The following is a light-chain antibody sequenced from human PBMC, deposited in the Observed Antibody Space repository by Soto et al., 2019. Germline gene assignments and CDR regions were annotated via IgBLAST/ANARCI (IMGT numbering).Light chain of an antibody. J-gene: IGKJ5*01. V-gene: IGKV3-15*01. CDR2: GAS. CDR1: QSVSSN. Sequence: EIVMTQSTATLSVSPGERATLSCRASQSVSSNLAWYQQKPGQAPRLLIYGASTRATGIPARFSGSGSGTEFTLTISSLQSEDFAVYYCQQYISTPITFGQGTRVEIK. CDR3: QQYISTPIT.